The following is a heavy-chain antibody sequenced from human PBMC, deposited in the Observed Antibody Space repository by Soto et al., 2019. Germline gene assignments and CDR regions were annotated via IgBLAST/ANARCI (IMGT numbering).Heavy chain of an antibody. J-gene: IGHJ4*02. CDR3: ARGHHDNLDY. D-gene: IGHD3-22*01. CDR2: INHSGST. CDR1: GGSFSGYY. V-gene: IGHV4-34*01. Sequence: SETLSLTCAVYGGSFSGYYWSWIRQPPGKGLEWIGEINHSGSTNYNPSLKSRVTISVDTSKNQFSLKLSSVTAADTAVYYCARGHHDNLDYWGQGTMVTVSS.